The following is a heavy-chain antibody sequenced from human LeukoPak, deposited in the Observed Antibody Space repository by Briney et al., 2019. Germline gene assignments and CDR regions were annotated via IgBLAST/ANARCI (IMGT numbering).Heavy chain of an antibody. CDR2: IRSKANSYAT. Sequence: GGSLRLSCAASGFTFSGSAMHWVRQASGKGLEWVGRIRSKANSYATAYAASVKGRFTISRDDSKNTAYLQMNSLKTEDTAVYYCTRFCGGSFLFDYWGQGTLVTVSS. D-gene: IGHD1-26*01. V-gene: IGHV3-73*01. J-gene: IGHJ4*02. CDR1: GFTFSGSA. CDR3: TRFCGGSFLFDY.